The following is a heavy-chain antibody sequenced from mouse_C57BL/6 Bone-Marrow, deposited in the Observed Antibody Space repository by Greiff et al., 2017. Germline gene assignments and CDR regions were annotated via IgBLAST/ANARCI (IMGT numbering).Heavy chain of an antibody. CDR1: GYTFTSYW. D-gene: IGHD4-1*01. Sequence: QVQLQQPGAELVKPGASVKMSCKASGYTFTSYWITWVKQRPGQGLEWIGDIYPGSGSTNYNEKFKSKATLTVDKSSSTAYMQLSSLTSEDSAVYYCARDELGHEYYFDYWGQGTTLTVSS. CDR2: IYPGSGST. J-gene: IGHJ2*01. V-gene: IGHV1-55*01. CDR3: ARDELGHEYYFDY.